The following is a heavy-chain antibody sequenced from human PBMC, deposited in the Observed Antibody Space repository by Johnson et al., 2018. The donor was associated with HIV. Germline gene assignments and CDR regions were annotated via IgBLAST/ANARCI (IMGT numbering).Heavy chain of an antibody. CDR3: ASLSYDAFDF. D-gene: IGHD6-6*01. CDR2: IWYDGSNK. CDR1: GFTFSNYG. J-gene: IGHJ3*01. V-gene: IGHV3-33*01. Sequence: QVQLVESGGGVVQPGRSLRLSCAASGFTFSNYGMHWVRQTPGKGLEWVAVIWYDGSNKYYADSVKGRFTISRDNSENTLYLQMNSLKAEDTAVYYCASLSYDAFDFWGQGTMVIVSS.